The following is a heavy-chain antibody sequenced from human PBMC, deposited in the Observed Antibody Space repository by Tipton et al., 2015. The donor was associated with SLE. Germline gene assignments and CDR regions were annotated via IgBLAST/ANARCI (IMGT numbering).Heavy chain of an antibody. D-gene: IGHD6-6*01. CDR3: ARGPEEQLVRGAFDI. CDR2: ISSSGSTI. V-gene: IGHV3-48*03. J-gene: IGHJ3*02. CDR1: GFTFSSYE. Sequence: SLRLSCAASGFTFSSYEMNWVRQAPGKGLEWVSYISSSGSTIYYADSVKGRFSISRDNAKNSLYLQMSSLRAEDTAVYYCARGPEEQLVRGAFDIWGQGTMVTVSS.